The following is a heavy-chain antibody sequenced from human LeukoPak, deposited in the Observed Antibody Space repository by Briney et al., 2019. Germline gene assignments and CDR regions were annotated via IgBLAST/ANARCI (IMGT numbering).Heavy chain of an antibody. Sequence: TSETLSLTCTVSGGSISSGSYYWSWIRQPAGKGLEWIGRIYTSGSTNYNPSLKSRVTISVDTSKNQFSLKLSSVSAADTAVYYCARASGGVANEFFAIHYYYYYMDVWGKGTTVTVSS. V-gene: IGHV4-61*02. CDR3: ARASGGVANEFFAIHYYYYYMDV. J-gene: IGHJ6*03. CDR1: GGSISSGSYY. D-gene: IGHD3-16*01. CDR2: IYTSGST.